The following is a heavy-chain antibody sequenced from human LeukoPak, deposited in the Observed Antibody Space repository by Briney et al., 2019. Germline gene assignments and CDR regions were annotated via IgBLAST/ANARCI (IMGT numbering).Heavy chain of an antibody. Sequence: PSETLSLTCTVSGGSISSSSYYLGWIRQPPGKGLEWIGNIYYSGTTYFNASLKSRVTISVDTSQNQFSLKLTSVTAADTAVSYCARIAYNRVYYFDYWGQGTLVTVSS. CDR2: IYYSGTT. D-gene: IGHD1-1*01. CDR3: ARIAYNRVYYFDY. V-gene: IGHV4-39*01. CDR1: GGSISSSSYY. J-gene: IGHJ4*02.